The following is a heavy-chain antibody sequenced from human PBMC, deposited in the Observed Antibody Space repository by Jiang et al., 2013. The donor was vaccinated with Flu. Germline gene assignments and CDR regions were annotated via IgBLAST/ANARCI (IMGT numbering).Heavy chain of an antibody. Sequence: QTLSLTCAISGDSVSSNSAAWNWIRQSPSRGLEWLGRTYYRSKWYNDYAVSVKSRITINPDTSKNQFSLQLNSVTPEDTAVYYCARDWLAVAGAEPAGWFDPWGQGTLVTVSS. CDR3: ARDWLAVAGAEPAGWFDP. CDR1: GDSVSSNSAA. J-gene: IGHJ5*02. CDR2: TYYRSKWYN. D-gene: IGHD6-19*01. V-gene: IGHV6-1*01.